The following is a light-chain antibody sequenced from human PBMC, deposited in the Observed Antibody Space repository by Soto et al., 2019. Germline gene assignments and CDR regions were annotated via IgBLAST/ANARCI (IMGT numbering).Light chain of an antibody. Sequence: LTQLPGTLPLPPAARATLSCRVSQSVSSNLAWYQQKPGQAPRLLIYGTSTRATGIPARFSGSGSGTEFTLTITSLQSEDFAVYYCQQYNNWPPWTLGQGTKVDIK. CDR1: QSVSSN. CDR3: QQYNNWPPWT. V-gene: IGKV3-15*01. CDR2: GTS. J-gene: IGKJ1*01.